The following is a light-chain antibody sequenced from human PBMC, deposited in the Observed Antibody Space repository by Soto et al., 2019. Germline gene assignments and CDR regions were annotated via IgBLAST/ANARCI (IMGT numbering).Light chain of an antibody. CDR2: GAS. Sequence: EIVLTQSPGTLSLSPGERATLSCRASQSVSSSYLAWYQQKPGQAPRLLIYGASSRATGIPDRFSGSGSGTDFTLTISRLEPEDFAVYYCQHHGSSTTGTFGQGTKVEIK. CDR3: QHHGSSTTGT. J-gene: IGKJ1*01. V-gene: IGKV3-20*01. CDR1: QSVSSSY.